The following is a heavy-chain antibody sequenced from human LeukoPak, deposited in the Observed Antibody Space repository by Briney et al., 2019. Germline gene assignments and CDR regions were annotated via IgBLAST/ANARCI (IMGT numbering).Heavy chain of an antibody. Sequence: SETLSLTCTVSGGSISSSSYYWGWIRQPPGKGLEWIGSIYYSGSTYYNPSLKSRVTISVDTSKNQFSLKLSSVTAADTAVYYCARFTVAHGDHWGQGTLVTVSS. CDR1: GGSISSSSYY. V-gene: IGHV4-39*01. J-gene: IGHJ4*02. CDR3: ARFTVAHGDH. CDR2: IYYSGST. D-gene: IGHD4-23*01.